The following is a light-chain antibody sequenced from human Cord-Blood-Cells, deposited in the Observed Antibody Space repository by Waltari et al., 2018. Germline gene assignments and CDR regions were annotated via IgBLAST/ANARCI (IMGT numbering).Light chain of an antibody. V-gene: IGLV1-40*01. CDR2: GNS. CDR1: SPNIWARYD. CDR3: QSYDSSLSGSV. J-gene: IGLJ2*01. Sequence: QSVLTQPPSVSGAPGQRVTIPCTGTSPNIWARYDVHWYQQLPGTAPKLLIYGNSNRPSGVPDRFSGSKSGTSASLAITGLQAEDEADYYCQSYDSSLSGSVFGGGTKLTVL.